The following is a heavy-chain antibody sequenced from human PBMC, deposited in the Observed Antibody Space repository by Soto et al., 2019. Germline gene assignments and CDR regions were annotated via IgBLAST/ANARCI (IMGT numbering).Heavy chain of an antibody. J-gene: IGHJ6*02. Sequence: TGESLKISCKGSGYSFTSYWIGWVRQMPGKGLEWMGIIYPGDSDTRYSPSFQGQVTISADKSISTAYLQWSSLKASDTAMYYCARHQDYSNYDGLDYYYGMDVWGQGTTVTVSS. CDR3: ARHQDYSNYDGLDYYYGMDV. D-gene: IGHD4-4*01. CDR1: GYSFTSYW. V-gene: IGHV5-51*01. CDR2: IYPGDSDT.